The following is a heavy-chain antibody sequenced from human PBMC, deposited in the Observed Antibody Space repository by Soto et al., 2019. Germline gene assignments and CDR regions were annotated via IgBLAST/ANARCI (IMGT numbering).Heavy chain of an antibody. CDR2: ISAYNGNT. CDR3: ARFYASGSYPYDY. D-gene: IGHD3-10*01. J-gene: IGHJ4*02. V-gene: IGHV1-18*01. CDR1: GYTFTTYG. Sequence: QVQLVQSGAEVKKPGASVEVSCKASGYTFTTYGISWVRQAPGQGLEWMGWISAYNGNTNYAQNLQGRVTLTTDTSPSIAYMELRSLRSDDTAVYYWARFYASGSYPYDYWGQGTLFTVSS.